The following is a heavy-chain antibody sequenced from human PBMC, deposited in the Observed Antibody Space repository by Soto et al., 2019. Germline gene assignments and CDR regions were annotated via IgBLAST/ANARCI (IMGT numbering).Heavy chain of an antibody. CDR1: GFTFSSYA. CDR3: AKTMIVVIITRFDY. V-gene: IGHV3-23*01. J-gene: IGHJ4*02. Sequence: PGGSLRLSCAASGFTFSSYAMNWVRQVPGKGLEWVSTISGSGDSTYYADPVKGRFTISRDNSKNTLHLQMNSLRAEDTAIYYCAKTMIVVIITRFDYWGQGTLVTVSS. D-gene: IGHD3-22*01. CDR2: ISGSGDST.